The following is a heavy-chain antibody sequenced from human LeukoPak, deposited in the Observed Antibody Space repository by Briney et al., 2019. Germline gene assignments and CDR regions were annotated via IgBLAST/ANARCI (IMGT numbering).Heavy chain of an antibody. V-gene: IGHV3-7*01. D-gene: IGHD3-3*01. Sequence: PGGSLRLSCEASGFVFRNYFMSWVRQAPGKGLEWVACIKNDGSEKYYVDSVRGRYTISRDNTKNSLYLQMSSLRAEDTAVYYCATDRGWRTSGYYLYYFEYWGQGTLVTFSS. J-gene: IGHJ4*02. CDR3: ATDRGWRTSGYYLYYFEY. CDR1: GFVFRNYF. CDR2: IKNDGSEK.